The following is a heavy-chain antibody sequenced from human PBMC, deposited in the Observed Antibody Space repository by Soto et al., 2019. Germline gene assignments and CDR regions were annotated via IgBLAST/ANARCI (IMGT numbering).Heavy chain of an antibody. V-gene: IGHV4-61*08. J-gene: IGHJ4*02. CDR2: IYYSGST. D-gene: IGHD3-3*01. CDR1: GGSISSGAYY. CDR3: ARKYDASFDY. Sequence: SETLSLTGTFSGGSISSGAYYWCWIRQPPGKGLEWIDYIYYSGSTNYNPSLKSRVTISVDTSKNQFSLKLSSVTAADTAVYYCARKYDASFDYWGQGTLVTVSS.